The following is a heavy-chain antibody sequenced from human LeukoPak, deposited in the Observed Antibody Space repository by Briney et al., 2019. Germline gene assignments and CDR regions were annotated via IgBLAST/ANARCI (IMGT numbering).Heavy chain of an antibody. CDR1: GFTFSSHA. CDR2: VGGTSYYT. D-gene: IGHD1-14*01. J-gene: IGHJ4*02. CDR3: VKEAGGFDY. V-gene: IGHV3-23*01. Sequence: GGSLRLSCAASGFTFSSHAMNWVRQAPGKGLEWVSVVGGTSYYTHYADSVKGRFTISRDNSKNTLYLQMSSLSAEDTAVYYCVKEAGGFDYWGQGTLVTVSS.